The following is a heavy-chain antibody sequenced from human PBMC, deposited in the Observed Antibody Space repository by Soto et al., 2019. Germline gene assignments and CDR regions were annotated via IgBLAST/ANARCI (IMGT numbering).Heavy chain of an antibody. CDR2: INPSGGST. D-gene: IGHD6-19*01. CDR1: GYTFPSYY. J-gene: IGHJ4*02. CDR3: ARGEDLAVTVYFDY. Sequence: ASGKVSCNASGYTFPSYYMHWVRQAPGQGLEWMGIINPSGGSTSYAQKFQGRVTMTRDTSTSTVYMELSSLRSEDTAVYYCARGEDLAVTVYFDYRGQGTPFTDSS. V-gene: IGHV1-46*01.